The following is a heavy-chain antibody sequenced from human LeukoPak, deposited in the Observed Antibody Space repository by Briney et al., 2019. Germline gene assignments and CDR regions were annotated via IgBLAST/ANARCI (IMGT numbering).Heavy chain of an antibody. V-gene: IGHV5-51*01. CDR1: GYSFTSYW. CDR3: ARRNYYDSSDGFYYGMDV. D-gene: IGHD3-22*01. Sequence: GESLKISCKGSGYSFTSYWIGWVRQMPGKGLEWMGIIYPGDSDTRYSPSFQGQVTISADKSISTAYLQWSSLKASDTAMYYCARRNYYDSSDGFYYGMDVWGQGTTVTVSS. J-gene: IGHJ6*02. CDR2: IYPGDSDT.